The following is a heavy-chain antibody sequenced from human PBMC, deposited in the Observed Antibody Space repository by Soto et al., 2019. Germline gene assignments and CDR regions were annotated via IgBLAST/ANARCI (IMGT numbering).Heavy chain of an antibody. D-gene: IGHD1-1*01. J-gene: IGHJ4*02. CDR3: AKSVYNWNDGFFDY. V-gene: IGHV3-30*18. CDR1: GFTFSTYG. CDR2: ISYDGNNK. Sequence: GSLRLSCAASGFTFSTYGMHWVRQAPGKGLEWVAVISYDGNNKYYADSVKGRFTISRDNSKNTLYLQMSSLRAEDTAVYYCAKSVYNWNDGFFDYWGQATLVTVSS.